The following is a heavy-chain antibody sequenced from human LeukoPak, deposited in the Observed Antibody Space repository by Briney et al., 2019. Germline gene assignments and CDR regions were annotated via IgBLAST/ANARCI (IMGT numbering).Heavy chain of an antibody. CDR1: VDSLSSYY. CDR3: ARQIASAGTAGFDF. D-gene: IGHD6-13*01. J-gene: IGHJ4*02. Sequence: SETLSLTCTLSVDSLSSYYGSWIRQPAGGGLECIGRIYSTGSTNYNPSLKSRVTMSVDTSKNQFSLRLRSVTAADTAVYYCARQIASAGTAGFDFWGQGALVTVSS. V-gene: IGHV4-4*07. CDR2: IYSTGST.